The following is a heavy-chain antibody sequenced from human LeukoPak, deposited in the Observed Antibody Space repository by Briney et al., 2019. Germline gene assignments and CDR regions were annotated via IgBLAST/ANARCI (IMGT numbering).Heavy chain of an antibody. D-gene: IGHD4-17*01. CDR2: ISGSGGST. J-gene: IGHJ1*01. CDR1: GFTFSSYA. Sequence: GGSLRLSCAASGFTFSSYAMSWVRQAPGKGLEWVSAISGSGGSTYYADSVKGRFTISRDNAKNTLYLQMNSLRAEDTAVYHCAKKAEGYGDSVIQNWGQGTLVTVSS. CDR3: AKKAEGYGDSVIQN. V-gene: IGHV3-23*01.